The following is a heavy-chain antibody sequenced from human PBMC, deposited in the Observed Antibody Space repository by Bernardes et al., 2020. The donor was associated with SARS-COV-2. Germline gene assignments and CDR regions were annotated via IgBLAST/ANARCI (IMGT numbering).Heavy chain of an antibody. Sequence: ASVKVSCKASGYAFSSDGVSWVRQAPGQGLEWLGRISVYNGKTDYAKKFQGRVIVTTDTSTSTAYMELKSLTSDDTATYYCARDPIYCTSSNCFTALSDYWGQGTLVTVSS. CDR1: GYAFSSDG. CDR2: ISVYNGKT. J-gene: IGHJ4*02. CDR3: ARDPIYCTSSNCFTALSDY. D-gene: IGHD2-2*01. V-gene: IGHV1-18*01.